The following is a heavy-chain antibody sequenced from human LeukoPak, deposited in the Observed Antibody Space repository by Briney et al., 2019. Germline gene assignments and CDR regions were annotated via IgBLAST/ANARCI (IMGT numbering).Heavy chain of an antibody. V-gene: IGHV3-11*01. CDR2: ISSSGSTI. D-gene: IGHD2-15*01. Sequence: GGSLRLSSAASGFTFSDYYMSWIRQAPGKGLEWVSYISSSGSTIYYADSVKGRFTISRDNAKNSLYLQMNSLRAEDTAVYYCARSRIRRPVDAFDIWGQGTMVTVSS. J-gene: IGHJ3*02. CDR1: GFTFSDYY. CDR3: ARSRIRRPVDAFDI.